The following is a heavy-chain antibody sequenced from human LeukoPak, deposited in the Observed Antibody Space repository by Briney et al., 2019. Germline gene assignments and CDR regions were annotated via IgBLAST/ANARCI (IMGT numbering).Heavy chain of an antibody. D-gene: IGHD6-6*01. CDR1: GYTFTGYY. V-gene: IGHV1-2*02. Sequence: GASVKVSCKASGYTFTGYYMHWVRQAPGQGLEWMGWINPNSGGTNYAQKFQGRVTMTRDTSISTAYMELSRLRSDDTAVYYCASFHGDSGSSPWFDPWGQGTLVTVSS. CDR2: INPNSGGT. CDR3: ASFHGDSGSSPWFDP. J-gene: IGHJ5*02.